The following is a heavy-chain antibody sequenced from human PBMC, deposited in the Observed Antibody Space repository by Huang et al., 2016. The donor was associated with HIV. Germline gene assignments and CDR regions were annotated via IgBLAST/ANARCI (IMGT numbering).Heavy chain of an antibody. D-gene: IGHD4-17*01. Sequence: QVQLVQSGAEVKQPGASVKLSCKNSGYTFSSYGITWVRQAPGQGLEWMGWISTYNGNTNYAQNLQGRVTLTSDTSTSTAYMELRSLRSDDTAVYYCARGTYGDCWGQGTLVTVSS. CDR1: GYTFSSYG. CDR2: ISTYNGNT. V-gene: IGHV1-18*01. J-gene: IGHJ4*02. CDR3: ARGTYGDC.